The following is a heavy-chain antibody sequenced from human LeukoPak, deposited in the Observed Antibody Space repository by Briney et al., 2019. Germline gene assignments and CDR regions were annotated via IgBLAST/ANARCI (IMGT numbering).Heavy chain of an antibody. CDR1: GGSFSGYY. V-gene: IGHV4-34*01. CDR2: INHSGST. Sequence: PSDTLSLTCPIYGGSFSGYYWSWIRQPPGKGPEWIGEINHSGSTNYNPSLKSRVTISVDTSKNQFSLKLSSVTAADTAVYYCARGTEGVTPNWFDPWGQGTLVTVSS. CDR3: ARGTEGVTPNWFDP. D-gene: IGHD4-23*01. J-gene: IGHJ5*02.